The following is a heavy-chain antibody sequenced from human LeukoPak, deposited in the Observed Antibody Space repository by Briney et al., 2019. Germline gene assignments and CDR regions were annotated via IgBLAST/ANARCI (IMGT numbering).Heavy chain of an antibody. CDR2: IYHSGST. CDR1: GGSISSGGYY. Sequence: SETLSLTCTVSGGSISSGGYYWSWIRQPPGKGLEWIGYIYHSGSTYYNPSLKSRVTISVDRSKNQFSLKLSSVTAADTAVYYCARELGGYYYDSSGYFPFPKNDYWGQGTLVTVSS. D-gene: IGHD3-22*01. J-gene: IGHJ4*02. CDR3: ARELGGYYYDSSGYFPFPKNDY. V-gene: IGHV4-30-2*01.